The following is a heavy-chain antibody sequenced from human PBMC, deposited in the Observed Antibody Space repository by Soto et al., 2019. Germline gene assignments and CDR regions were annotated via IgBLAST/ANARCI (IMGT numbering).Heavy chain of an antibody. V-gene: IGHV3-13*01. D-gene: IGHD4-17*01. Sequence: GGSLRLSCAASGFTFSSYDMHWVRQATGKGLEWVSAIGTAGDTYYPGSVKGRFTISRENAKNSLYLQMNSLRAEDTAVYYCARGAPTTVTTIEYHYYYYMDVWGKGTTVTVSS. CDR3: ARGAPTTVTTIEYHYYYYMDV. CDR1: GFTFSSYD. CDR2: IGTAGDT. J-gene: IGHJ6*03.